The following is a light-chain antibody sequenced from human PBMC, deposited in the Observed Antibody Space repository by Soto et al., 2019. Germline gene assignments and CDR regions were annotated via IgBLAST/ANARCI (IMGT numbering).Light chain of an antibody. J-gene: IGKJ5*01. CDR2: GAS. V-gene: IGKV3D-15*01. CDR3: QKYNSWPPIT. Sequence: EIVMTQSPATLSVSPGERATLSCRASQSVSSNLAWYQQKPGQAPRLLIYGASNRATGIPDRFSGSGSGTEFTLTISSLQSEDFAVYYCQKYNSWPPITFGQGTRLEIK. CDR1: QSVSSN.